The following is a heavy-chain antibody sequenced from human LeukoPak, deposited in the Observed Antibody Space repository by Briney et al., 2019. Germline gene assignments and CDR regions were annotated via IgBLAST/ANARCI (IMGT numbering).Heavy chain of an antibody. J-gene: IGHJ4*02. CDR1: GGSISSSSYY. CDR3: ARVRMVRGVITTFDY. D-gene: IGHD3-10*01. Sequence: SETLSLTCTVSGGSISSSSYYWGWIRQPPGKGLEWIGSIYYSGSTYYNPSLKSRVTISVDTSKNQFSLKLSSVTAADTAVYHCARVRMVRGVITTFDYWGQGTLVTVSS. V-gene: IGHV4-39*07. CDR2: IYYSGST.